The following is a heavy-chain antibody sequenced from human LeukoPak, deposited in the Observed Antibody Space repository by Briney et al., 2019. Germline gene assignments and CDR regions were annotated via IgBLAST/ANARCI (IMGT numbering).Heavy chain of an antibody. CDR3: AREVITIIGGLHYYFDV. CDR2: IISSSSYI. D-gene: IGHD3-22*01. CDR1: GFTFTNSG. V-gene: IGHV3-21*01. Sequence: GGSLRLSYAASGFTFTNSGTNWVRQAPGEGLEWDPSIISSSSYIYYADSLKGRFTISRDNAKNSLSLQMTSLRAEDTAVYYCAREVITIIGGLHYYFDVWGKGTTVTISS. J-gene: IGHJ6*03.